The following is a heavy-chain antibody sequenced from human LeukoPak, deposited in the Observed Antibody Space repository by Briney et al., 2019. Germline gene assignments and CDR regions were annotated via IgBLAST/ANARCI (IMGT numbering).Heavy chain of an antibody. D-gene: IGHD6-13*01. CDR1: GFTFSSYW. J-gene: IGHJ3*02. Sequence: GGSLRLSCAASGFTFSSYWMSWVRQAPGKGLEWVSYISSSSSTIYYADSVKGRFTISRDNAKNSLYLQMNSLRAEDTAVYYCARGSSSWYGAFDIWGQGTMVTVSS. CDR3: ARGSSSWYGAFDI. V-gene: IGHV3-48*04. CDR2: ISSSSSTI.